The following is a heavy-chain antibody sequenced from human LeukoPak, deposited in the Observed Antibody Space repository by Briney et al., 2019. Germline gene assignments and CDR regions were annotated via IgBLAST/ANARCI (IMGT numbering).Heavy chain of an antibody. CDR2: VYYSGST. CDR3: ASSKYYYDSSGPSVHAFDI. Sequence: SETLSFTCTVSGASVITSNYYWGWIRQPPGKGLEWIGSVYYSGSTYHNPSLKSRVTISVYTSRNEFSLKLSSVTAADTAVYYCASSKYYYDSSGPSVHAFDIWGQGTMVTVSS. CDR1: GASVITSNYY. D-gene: IGHD3-22*01. V-gene: IGHV4-39*07. J-gene: IGHJ3*02.